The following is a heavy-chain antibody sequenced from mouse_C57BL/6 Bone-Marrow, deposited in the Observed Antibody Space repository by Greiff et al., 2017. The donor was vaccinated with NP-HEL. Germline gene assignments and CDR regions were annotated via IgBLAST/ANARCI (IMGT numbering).Heavy chain of an antibody. CDR2: IILSSGYT. Sequence: VQLQQSGAERAKPGASVKLFCKASGYTFSSYWMNWVKQRPGQGVDWIGYIILSSGYTRYNQKFKDKARVTEDKSSSPAYMQLSSLTYEDSAVYYCARYRASTGTRAMDYWGQRTSLTASS. V-gene: IGHV1-7*01. CDR3: ARYRASTGTRAMDY. CDR1: GYTFSSYW. J-gene: IGHJ4*01. D-gene: IGHD4-1*02.